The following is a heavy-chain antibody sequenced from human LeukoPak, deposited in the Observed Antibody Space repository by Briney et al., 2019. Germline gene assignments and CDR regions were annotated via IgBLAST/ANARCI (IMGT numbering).Heavy chain of an antibody. CDR3: ARDCSGGTCYLGVLDY. D-gene: IGHD2-15*01. J-gene: IGHJ4*02. CDR1: SGSLSSSY. Sequence: SGTLSLTCTLSSGSLSSSYWSWIRQPAGKGLEGIGRVYTSGSTNYNPSLKSRVAMSGDTSKNQFSLDLTSVTAADAAVYYCARDCSGGTCYLGVLDYWGQGIRVTVSS. CDR2: VYTSGST. V-gene: IGHV4-4*07.